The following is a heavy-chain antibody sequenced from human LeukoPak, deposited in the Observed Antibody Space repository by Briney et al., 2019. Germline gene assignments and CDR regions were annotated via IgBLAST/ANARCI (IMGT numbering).Heavy chain of an antibody. V-gene: IGHV3-23*01. CDR3: AKRLRGSLGTPFDY. CDR2: ISDSGRDT. J-gene: IGHJ4*02. Sequence: GGSLRLSCAASGFTFSSYSMNWVRQAPGKGLEWVSGISDSGRDTYYADSVKGRFTISRDNSKNTLFLQMDSLRAEDTAVYYCAKRLRGSLGTPFDYWGQGTLVTVSS. CDR1: GFTFSSYS. D-gene: IGHD4-23*01.